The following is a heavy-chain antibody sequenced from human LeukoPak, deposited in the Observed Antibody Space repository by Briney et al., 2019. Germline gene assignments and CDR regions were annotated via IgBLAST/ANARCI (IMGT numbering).Heavy chain of an antibody. Sequence: GASVKVSCKASGYTFTSYDINWVRQATGQGLEWMGGIIPIFGTANYAQKFQGRVTITADESTSTAYMELSSLRSEDTAVYYCARDRVFSGSYLVFFDYWGQGTLVTVSS. CDR2: IIPIFGTA. CDR3: ARDRVFSGSYLVFFDY. CDR1: GYTFTSYD. J-gene: IGHJ4*02. D-gene: IGHD1-26*01. V-gene: IGHV1-69*13.